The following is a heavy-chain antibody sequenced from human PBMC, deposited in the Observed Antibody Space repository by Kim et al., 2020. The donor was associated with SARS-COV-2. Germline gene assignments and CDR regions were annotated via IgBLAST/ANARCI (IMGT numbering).Heavy chain of an antibody. V-gene: IGHV4-39*01. CDR2: IYYSGST. CDR1: GGSISSSSYY. D-gene: IGHD1-1*01. CDR3: ARHDSNWRRHYFDY. Sequence: SETLSLTCTVSGGSISSSSYYWGWIRQPPGKGLEWIGSIYYSGSTYYNPSLESRVTISVDTPKNQFSLKLSSVTAADTAVYYCARHDSNWRRHYFDYWGQGTLVTVSP. J-gene: IGHJ4*02.